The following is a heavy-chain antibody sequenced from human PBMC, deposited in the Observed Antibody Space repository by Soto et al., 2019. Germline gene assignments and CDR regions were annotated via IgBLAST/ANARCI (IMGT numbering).Heavy chain of an antibody. J-gene: IGHJ5*02. CDR1: GYTFTSYG. D-gene: IGHD3-3*01. CDR2: ISADNGDT. Sequence: ASVKVSCKASGYTFTSYGITWVRQAPGQGLEWMGWISADNGDTNYAQNFQDRVTMTADTSSSTAYMELRGLRSDDTAKYYCATSYDSGFDPWGQGTLVTVSS. CDR3: ATSYDSGFDP. V-gene: IGHV1-18*04.